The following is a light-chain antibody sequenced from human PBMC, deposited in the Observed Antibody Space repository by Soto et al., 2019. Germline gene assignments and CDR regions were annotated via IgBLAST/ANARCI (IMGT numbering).Light chain of an antibody. CDR1: SSDVGSYNL. CDR3: CSYASSSTFWV. Sequence: QSALTQPASVSGSPGQSITISCTGTSSDVGSYNLVSWYQQHPGKAPKLMIYEGSKRPSGVSNRFSGSKSDNTASLTISGLQAEDEADYYCCSYASSSTFWVFGGGTKLTVL. V-gene: IGLV2-23*03. J-gene: IGLJ3*02. CDR2: EGS.